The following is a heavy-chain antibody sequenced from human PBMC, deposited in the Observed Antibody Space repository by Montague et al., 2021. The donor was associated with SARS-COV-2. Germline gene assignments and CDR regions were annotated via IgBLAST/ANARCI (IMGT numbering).Heavy chain of an antibody. Sequence: SLRLSCAASGFTFSRYWMHRVRQVPGKGLLWVSRINIDGSRTTYADSVKGRFTISRDNAKNTLFLQMNGLRADDTAVYYCTRSGDGVYYGMDVWGQGTTVTVSS. D-gene: IGHD2-21*02. CDR2: INIDGSRT. CDR3: TRSGDGVYYGMDV. J-gene: IGHJ6*02. CDR1: GFTFSRYW. V-gene: IGHV3-74*03.